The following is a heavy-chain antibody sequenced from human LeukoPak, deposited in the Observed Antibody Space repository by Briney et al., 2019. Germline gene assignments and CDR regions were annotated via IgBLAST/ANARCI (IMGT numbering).Heavy chain of an antibody. CDR3: AGGLQYQLLKAVGYYDMDV. Sequence: SVTVSFKASGYTFTSHAIAWVRQAPGQGPEWMGGIIPIYGTTNYAQKFQGRVTITTDESTSTAYMELSSLTSDDTAVSYCAGGLQYQLLKAVGYYDMDVWGEGNTVTVSS. D-gene: IGHD2-2*01. CDR1: GYTFTSHA. J-gene: IGHJ6*03. V-gene: IGHV1-69*05. CDR2: IIPIYGTT.